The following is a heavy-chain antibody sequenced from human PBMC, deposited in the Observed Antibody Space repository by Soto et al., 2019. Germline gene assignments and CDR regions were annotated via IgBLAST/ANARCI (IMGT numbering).Heavy chain of an antibody. CDR2: INPRGGST. V-gene: IGHV1-46*01. J-gene: IGHJ4*02. CDR1: GYTFTRYY. D-gene: IGHD6-6*01. CDR3: ARDSIVARYYFDY. Sequence: ASVKVSCKASGYTFTRYYIHWVRQAPGQGLEWKGIINPRGGSTTYAQKFQGRVTLTSDTSTSTAYMELSRLRSEDTAVYFCARDSIVARYYFDYWGQGTPVTVSS.